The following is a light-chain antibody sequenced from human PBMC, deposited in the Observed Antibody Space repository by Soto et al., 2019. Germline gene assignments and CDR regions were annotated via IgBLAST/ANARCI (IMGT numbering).Light chain of an antibody. J-gene: IGKJ1*01. CDR2: AAY. Sequence: DIQMTQSPSSLSASVGDTVTITCRASQSISSYLTWYQQKPGKAPKLLIYAAYNLQGGVPSRFSGSGSATEFTLTISSLQPDDFATYYCQQYSIYPWTFGQGTKGGYQ. V-gene: IGKV1-5*01. CDR1: QSISSY. CDR3: QQYSIYPWT.